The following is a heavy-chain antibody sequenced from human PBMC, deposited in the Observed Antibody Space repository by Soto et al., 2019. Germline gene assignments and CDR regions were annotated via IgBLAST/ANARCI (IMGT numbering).Heavy chain of an antibody. CDR3: ARQYSSGWYFYF. Sequence: PSETLSLTCTVSGGSISSYYWSWIRQPPGKGLEWIGYIYYSGSTNYNPSLKSRVTISVDTSKNQFSLKLSSVTAADTAVYYCARQYSSGWYFYFWGQRTLVTVSS. V-gene: IGHV4-59*08. J-gene: IGHJ4*02. CDR2: IYYSGST. CDR1: GGSISSYY. D-gene: IGHD6-19*01.